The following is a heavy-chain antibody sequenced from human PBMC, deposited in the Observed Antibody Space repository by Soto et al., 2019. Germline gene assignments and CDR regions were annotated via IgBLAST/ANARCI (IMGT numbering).Heavy chain of an antibody. Sequence: PSETLSLTCTVSGVSMSSGGYYWTWIRQHPGKGLERFGEIYHSGSTNYNPSLKSRVTISVDTSKNQFSLKLSSVTAADTAVYYCARGRSYYYGSGSYYRLNWFDPWGQGTLVTVSS. CDR2: IYHSGST. CDR3: ARGRSYYYGSGSYYRLNWFDP. CDR1: GVSMSSGGYY. V-gene: IGHV4-31*03. J-gene: IGHJ5*02. D-gene: IGHD3-10*01.